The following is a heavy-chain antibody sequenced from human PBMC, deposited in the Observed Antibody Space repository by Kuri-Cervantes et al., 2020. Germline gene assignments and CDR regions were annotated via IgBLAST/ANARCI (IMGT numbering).Heavy chain of an antibody. D-gene: IGHD6-19*01. CDR2: IRYDGSAT. CDR3: AKDQQVAGYFDY. Sequence: GGSLRLSCAASGFSLGSYWTHWVRQAPGKGLVWVSHIRYDGSATNYADSVKGRFTISRDNSKNTLYLQMNSLRAEDTAVYYCAKDQQVAGYFDYWGQGTLVTVSS. CDR1: GFSLGSYW. V-gene: IGHV3-74*01. J-gene: IGHJ4*02.